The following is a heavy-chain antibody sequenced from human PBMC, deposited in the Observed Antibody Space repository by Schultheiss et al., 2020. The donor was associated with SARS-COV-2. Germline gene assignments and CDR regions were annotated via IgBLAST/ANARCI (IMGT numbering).Heavy chain of an antibody. J-gene: IGHJ2*01. V-gene: IGHV4-4*07. CDR1: GGSISSYY. CDR2: IYTSGST. Sequence: SETLSLTCTVSGGSISSYYWSWIRQPAGKGLEWIGRIYTSGSTNYNPSLKSRVTMSVDTSKNQFSLKLSSVTAADTAVYYCAKDRKQWLPHWYFDLWGRGTLVTVSS. CDR3: AKDRKQWLPHWYFDL. D-gene: IGHD6-19*01.